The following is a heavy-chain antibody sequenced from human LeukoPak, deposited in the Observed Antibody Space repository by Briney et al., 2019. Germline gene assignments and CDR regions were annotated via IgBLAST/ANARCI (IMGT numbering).Heavy chain of an antibody. Sequence: ASVKVSCKASGYTIMCHYMHGVRQAPGQGLEWMGWINPNTGDTKSAPRFQGRVTMTRDTSINTAYMELTKLTSDDSAVYSCARAAEDAAAGSSGGYDYGLDVWGQGATVTVSS. CDR1: GYTIMCHY. J-gene: IGHJ6*01. CDR2: INPNTGDT. D-gene: IGHD6-13*01. V-gene: IGHV1-2*02. CDR3: ARAAEDAAAGSSGGYDYGLDV.